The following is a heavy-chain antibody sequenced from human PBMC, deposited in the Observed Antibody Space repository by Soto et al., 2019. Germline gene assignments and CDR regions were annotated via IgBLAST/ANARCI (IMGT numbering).Heavy chain of an antibody. CDR3: ARELLFYDSDGFSWDDAFDI. CDR1: GGSISSSSYY. J-gene: IGHJ3*02. Sequence: PSETLSLTCTVSGGSISSSSYYWGWIRQPPGKGLEWIGSIYYSGITYYSPSLKSRVTMAVDTSKNQFSLKLSSVTAADTAVYYCARELLFYDSDGFSWDDAFDIWGQGTMVTVSS. D-gene: IGHD3-22*01. CDR2: IYYSGIT. V-gene: IGHV4-39*07.